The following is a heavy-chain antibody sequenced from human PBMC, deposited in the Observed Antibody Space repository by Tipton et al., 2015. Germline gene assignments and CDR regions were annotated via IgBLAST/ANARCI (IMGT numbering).Heavy chain of an antibody. V-gene: IGHV4-31*03. CDR2: SYYSGST. CDR3: ARVPFDYFDY. Sequence: TLSLTCTVSGDSISSGGYYWSWTRQNPEKGLEWLGYSYYSGSTYYNPSLKSRLTISVDMSKNQFSLKLSSVTAADTAVYYWARVPFDYFDYWGQGILVTVSS. CDR1: GDSISSGGYY. J-gene: IGHJ4*02.